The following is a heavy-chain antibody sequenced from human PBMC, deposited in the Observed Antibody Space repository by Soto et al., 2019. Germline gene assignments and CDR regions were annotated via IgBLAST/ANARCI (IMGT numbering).Heavy chain of an antibody. CDR1: GFTFSSYG. Sequence: QVQLVESGGGVVQPGRSLRLSCAASGFTFSSYGMHWVRQAPGKGLEWVAVISYDGSNKYYADSVKGRFTISRDNSKNTLYLQMTSLRAEDTAVYYCAKDVGSSCDYWGQGTLVTVSS. D-gene: IGHD6-13*01. V-gene: IGHV3-30*18. J-gene: IGHJ4*02. CDR3: AKDVGSSCDY. CDR2: ISYDGSNK.